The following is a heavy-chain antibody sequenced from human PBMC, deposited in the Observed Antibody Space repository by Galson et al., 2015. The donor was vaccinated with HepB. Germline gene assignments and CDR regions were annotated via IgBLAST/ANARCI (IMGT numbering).Heavy chain of an antibody. Sequence: PALVKPTQTLTLTCTFSGFSLSTSGMCVSWIRQPPGKALEWLALIDWDDDKYYSTSLKTRLTISKDTSKNQVVLTMTNMDPVDTATYYCARTASGYSSGWGGYGMDVWGQGTTVTVSS. D-gene: IGHD6-19*01. CDR1: GFSLSTSGMC. V-gene: IGHV2-70*01. CDR2: IDWDDDK. CDR3: ARTASGYSSGWGGYGMDV. J-gene: IGHJ6*02.